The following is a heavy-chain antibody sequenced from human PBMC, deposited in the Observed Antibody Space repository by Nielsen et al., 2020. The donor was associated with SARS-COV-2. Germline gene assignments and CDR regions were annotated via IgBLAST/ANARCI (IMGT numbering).Heavy chain of an antibody. CDR3: TRNYYYGMDV. CDR1: GFTFSDYA. V-gene: IGHV3-49*04. CDR2: IRSKAYGGTT. Sequence: GESLKISCTASGFTFSDYAMSWVRQAPGKGLEWVGFIRSKAYGGTTEYAASVKGRFTISRDDSNSIAYLQMNSLKTEDTAVYFCTRNYYYGMDVWGQGTTVTASS. J-gene: IGHJ6*02.